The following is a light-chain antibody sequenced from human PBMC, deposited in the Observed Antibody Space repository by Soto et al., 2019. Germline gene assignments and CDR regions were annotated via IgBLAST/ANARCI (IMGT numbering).Light chain of an antibody. CDR3: QQYNNGPLG. J-gene: IGKJ4*01. CDR2: GAS. CDR1: QSVSSN. Sequence: IVMTQSPATLSGSPGERATLSCRASQSVSSNLAWYQQKPGQAPRLLIYGASTRATGIPARFSGSGSGTEFTLTISSLQSEDFAVYYCQQYNNGPLGFGGVTKVDI. V-gene: IGKV3-15*01.